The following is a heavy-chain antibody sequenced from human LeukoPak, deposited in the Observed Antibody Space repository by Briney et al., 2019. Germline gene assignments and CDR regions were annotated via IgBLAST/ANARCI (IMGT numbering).Heavy chain of an antibody. D-gene: IGHD6-6*01. CDR3: ARDGSARSLGN. Sequence: GGSLRLSCAASGFTVSSNYMSWVRQAPGKGLEWVSVIDNGGRTYYADSVKGRFTISRDNSKNTLYPQMNSLRAEDTAVYYCARDGSARSLGNWGQGTLVSVSS. V-gene: IGHV3-53*01. CDR1: GFTVSSNY. CDR2: IDNGGRT. J-gene: IGHJ4*02.